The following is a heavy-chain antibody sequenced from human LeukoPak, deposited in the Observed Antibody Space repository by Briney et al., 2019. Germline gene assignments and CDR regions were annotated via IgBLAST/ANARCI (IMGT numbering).Heavy chain of an antibody. J-gene: IGHJ3*02. CDR3: ARLRGIAAAGTEVVGAFDI. V-gene: IGHV1-2*02. D-gene: IGHD6-13*01. CDR2: INPNSGGT. Sequence: GASVKVSCKASGYTFTGYYMHWVRQAPGQGLEWMGWINPNSGGTNYAQKFQGRVTMTRDTSISTAYMELSRLRSDDTAVYYCARLRGIAAAGTEVVGAFDIWGQGTMVTVSS. CDR1: GYTFTGYY.